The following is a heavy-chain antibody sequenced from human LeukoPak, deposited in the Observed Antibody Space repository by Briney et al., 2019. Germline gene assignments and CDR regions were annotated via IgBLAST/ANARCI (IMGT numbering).Heavy chain of an antibody. Sequence: GGSLRLSCAASGFIFSSYGMHWVRQAPGKGLEWVAFIRHDGSNKNYADSVKGRFTISRDDSKNTVYLQINSLRAEDTAVYYCAKDWDFWSALDYWGQGTLVTVSS. CDR1: GFIFSSYG. CDR3: AKDWDFWSALDY. J-gene: IGHJ4*02. V-gene: IGHV3-30*02. D-gene: IGHD3-3*01. CDR2: IRHDGSNK.